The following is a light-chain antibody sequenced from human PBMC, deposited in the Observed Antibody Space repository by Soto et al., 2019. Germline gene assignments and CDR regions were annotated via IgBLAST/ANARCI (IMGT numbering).Light chain of an antibody. V-gene: IGKV1-9*01. CDR1: QGISSY. Sequence: DIQLTQSPSFLSASVGDRVTITCRASQGISSYLAWYQQKPGKAPKLLIYAASTLQSGVPSRFSGSGSGTEFTLTISSLQPEDFATYYCQQRDFWPPLVTFGPGTKVEIK. CDR2: AAS. J-gene: IGKJ3*01. CDR3: QQRDFWPPLVT.